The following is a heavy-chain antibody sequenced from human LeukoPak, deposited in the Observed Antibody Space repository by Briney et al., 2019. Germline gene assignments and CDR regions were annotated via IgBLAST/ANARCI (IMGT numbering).Heavy chain of an antibody. CDR2: IYYSGST. D-gene: IGHD2-15*01. CDR3: ARGATTLSYFDS. CDR1: DDSIYDYY. Sequence: PSETLSLTCTISDDSIYDYYWSWPRQPPGQGLEWIGYIYYSGSTNYNPSLESRVTISVDTSKNQFSLNLSAVTAADTAVYYCARGATTLSYFDSWGQGTLVTVSS. J-gene: IGHJ4*02. V-gene: IGHV4-59*01.